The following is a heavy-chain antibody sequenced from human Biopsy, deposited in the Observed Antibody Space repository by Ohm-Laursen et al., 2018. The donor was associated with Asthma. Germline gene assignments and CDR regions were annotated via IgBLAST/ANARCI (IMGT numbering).Heavy chain of an antibody. CDR1: GYTFIHFA. D-gene: IGHD3-9*01. J-gene: IGHJ3*01. CDR3: ARTYYDFLTGQVNDAFAL. V-gene: IGHV1-3*01. Sequence: ASVKVSCKASGYTFIHFAIHWVRQAPGQRLEWMGWINAGDGNTKYSQKFQGRVTITRGTSASTAYMDLRSLRSEDTAMYYCARTYYDFLTGQVNDAFALWGQGTMVTVSS. CDR2: INAGDGNT.